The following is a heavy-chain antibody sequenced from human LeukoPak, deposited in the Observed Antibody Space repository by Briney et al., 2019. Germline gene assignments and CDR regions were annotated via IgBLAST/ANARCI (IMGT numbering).Heavy chain of an antibody. D-gene: IGHD2-8*01. CDR3: ARDQGYCTNGVCYTRFDY. Sequence: GGSLRLSCAAPGFTFSNYWIHWVRQAPGKGLVWVSRIDNAGSITTYADSVKGRFTISRDNAENTLYLQMNSLRVEDTAVYYCARDQGYCTNGVCYTRFDYWGQGTLVTVSS. V-gene: IGHV3-74*03. CDR2: IDNAGSIT. CDR1: GFTFSNYW. J-gene: IGHJ4*02.